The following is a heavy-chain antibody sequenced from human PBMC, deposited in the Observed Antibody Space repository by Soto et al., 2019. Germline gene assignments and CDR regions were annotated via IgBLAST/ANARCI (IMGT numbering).Heavy chain of an antibody. CDR2: ENPNSGNT. Sequence: QVQLVQSGAEVTKPGASVKISCKASVYTFTSYDINWVRQATGQGLEWLGWENPNSGNTTDAQKFQGRATRTRNTSISTAYMELSSLRSEDTAVYYCARERGGYSMDVWGQATTVTVSS. J-gene: IGHJ6*02. V-gene: IGHV1-8*01. CDR3: ARERGGYSMDV. D-gene: IGHD3-16*02. CDR1: VYTFTSYD.